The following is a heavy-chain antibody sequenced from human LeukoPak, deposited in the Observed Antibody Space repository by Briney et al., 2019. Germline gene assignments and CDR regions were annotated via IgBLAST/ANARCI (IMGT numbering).Heavy chain of an antibody. J-gene: IGHJ4*02. CDR3: AKVDDYGDY. CDR2: ISSSGRTI. D-gene: IGHD4/OR15-4a*01. Sequence: PGGSLRLSCAASGFTFRAYSMNWVRQAPGKGLEWVSYISSSGRTIYYADSVKGRFTISRDNAKNSVYLLMNSLKSEDTAVYYCAKVDDYGDYWGQGTLVTVSS. CDR1: GFTFRAYS. V-gene: IGHV3-48*01.